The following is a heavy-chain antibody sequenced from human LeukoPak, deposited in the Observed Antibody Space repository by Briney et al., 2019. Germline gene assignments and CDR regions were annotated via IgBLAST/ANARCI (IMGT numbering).Heavy chain of an antibody. J-gene: IGHJ5*02. V-gene: IGHV1-8*03. CDR3: ASHYYDSSGYQP. CDR1: GYTFTSYD. Sequence: ASVKVSCKASGYTFTSYDINWVRQATGQGLEWMGWMNPNSGNTGYAQKFQGRVTITRNTSISTAYMELSSLRPEDTAVYYCASHYYDSSGYQPWGQGTLVTVSS. CDR2: MNPNSGNT. D-gene: IGHD3-22*01.